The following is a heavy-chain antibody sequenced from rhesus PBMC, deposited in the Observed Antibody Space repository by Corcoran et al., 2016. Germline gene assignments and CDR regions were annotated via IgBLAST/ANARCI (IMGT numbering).Heavy chain of an antibody. D-gene: IGHD3-40*01. Sequence: EVQLVESGGGLAKPGGSLRLSCAASGFTFSDYYMHWVRHASGKGREWVSRISNGGGSTWYADSVKGRFTISRENAKNTLYLQMDSLRAEDTAVYYCAGGPGRIVDYWGQGVLVTVSS. CDR3: AGGPGRIVDY. J-gene: IGHJ4*01. CDR2: ISNGGGST. CDR1: GFTFSDYY. V-gene: IGHV3-59*01.